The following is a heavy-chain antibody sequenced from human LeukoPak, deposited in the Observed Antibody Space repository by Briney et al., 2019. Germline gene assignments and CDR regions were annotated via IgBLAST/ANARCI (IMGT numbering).Heavy chain of an antibody. CDR3: ARDRDIAAAGDFGY. J-gene: IGHJ4*02. CDR2: MNPNSGNT. CDR1: GYTFTSYD. D-gene: IGHD6-13*01. V-gene: IGHV1-8*03. Sequence: GASVKVSCKASGYTFTSYDINWVRQATGQGLEWMGWMNPNSGNTGYAQKFQGRVTITRNTSISTAYMELSSLRSEDTAVYYCARDRDIAAAGDFGYWGQGTLVTVSS.